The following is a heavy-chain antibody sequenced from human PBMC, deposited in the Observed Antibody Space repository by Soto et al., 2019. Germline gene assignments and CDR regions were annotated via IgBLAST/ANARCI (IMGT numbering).Heavy chain of an antibody. CDR3: ARVETQGVWLRLEKSFDY. J-gene: IGHJ4*02. CDR1: GGSISGSSYY. D-gene: IGHD5-12*01. CDR2: IYYSGST. V-gene: IGHV4-39*01. Sequence: SETLSLTCTVSGGSISGSSYYWGWIRQPPGKGLEWIGSIYYSGSTYYNPSLKSRVTISVDTSKNQLSLKLSSVTAADTAVYYCARVETQGVWLRLEKSFDYWGQGTLVTVSS.